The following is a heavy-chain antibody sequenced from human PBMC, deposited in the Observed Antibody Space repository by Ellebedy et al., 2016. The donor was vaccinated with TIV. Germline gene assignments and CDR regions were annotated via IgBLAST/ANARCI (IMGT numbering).Heavy chain of an antibody. CDR2: IVGSGA. CDR1: GFTFSPYA. D-gene: IGHD3-10*01. V-gene: IGHV3-23*01. Sequence: GESLKISCAASGFTFSPYAMAWVRRAPGKGLEWVSGIVGSGAEKYADSVKGRFTISRDSSKNTLYLQMNSLRVEDTAVYYCAKDSGRSGWISDYWGQGTLVTVSS. J-gene: IGHJ4*02. CDR3: AKDSGRSGWISDY.